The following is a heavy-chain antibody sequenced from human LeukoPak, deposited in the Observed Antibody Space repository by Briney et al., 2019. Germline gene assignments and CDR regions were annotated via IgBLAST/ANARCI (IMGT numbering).Heavy chain of an antibody. V-gene: IGHV4-59*01. J-gene: IGHJ4*02. D-gene: IGHD3-3*02. CDR1: GGSISSYY. CDR3: ARSRGAFLGPDY. Sequence: SETLSLTCTVSGGSISSYYWSWIRQPPGKGLEWIGYIYYSGSTNYNPSLKSRVTISVDTSKNQFSLKLSSVTAADTAVYYRARSRGAFLGPDYWGQGTLVTVSS. CDR2: IYYSGST.